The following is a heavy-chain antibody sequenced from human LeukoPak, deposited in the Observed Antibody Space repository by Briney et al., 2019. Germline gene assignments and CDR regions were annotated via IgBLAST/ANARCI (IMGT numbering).Heavy chain of an antibody. V-gene: IGHV4-59*08. D-gene: IGHD4-17*01. CDR3: ARHKSDYGDYHAH. Sequence: SETLSVTCTVSDGSMSGYYWSWMRQPPGKGLEWIGYTYYSVSTNYNPSLKRRVTISEDRSMNQFSLKLSSVTAADTAVYYCARHKSDYGDYHAHWGQGTLVTVSS. J-gene: IGHJ4*02. CDR1: DGSMSGYY. CDR2: TYYSVST.